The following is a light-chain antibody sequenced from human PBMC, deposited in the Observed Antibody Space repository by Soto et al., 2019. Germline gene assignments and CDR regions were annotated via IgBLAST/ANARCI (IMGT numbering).Light chain of an antibody. Sequence: QSALTQPRSVSGSPGQSVTISCTGTSSDVDGYNYVSWYQEQPGKAPKLMIYDVSKRPSGVPDRFSGSKSGNTASLTISGLHAEDEADYYCCSYAGSYSYVFGTGTKLTVL. CDR3: CSYAGSYSYV. CDR2: DVS. CDR1: SSDVDGYNY. V-gene: IGLV2-11*01. J-gene: IGLJ1*01.